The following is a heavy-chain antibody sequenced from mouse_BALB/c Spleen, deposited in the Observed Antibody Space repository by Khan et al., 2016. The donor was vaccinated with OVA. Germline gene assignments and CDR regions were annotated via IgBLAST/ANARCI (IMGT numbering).Heavy chain of an antibody. CDR1: GFSLTNYG. Sequence: QVQLKESGPGLVAPSQSLSITCTISGFSLTNYGVHWVRQPPGKGLEWLVVIWSDGSTTYNSALKSRLTISKDNSESQVFLKMNSLQTDDTAMYFCARQTYDQYNIMDYWGQGTSVTVSS. J-gene: IGHJ4*01. D-gene: IGHD1-1*01. CDR2: IWSDGST. V-gene: IGHV2-6-1*01. CDR3: ARQTYDQYNIMDY.